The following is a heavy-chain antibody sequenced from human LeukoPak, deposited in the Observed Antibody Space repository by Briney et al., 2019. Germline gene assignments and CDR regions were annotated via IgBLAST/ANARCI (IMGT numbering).Heavy chain of an antibody. J-gene: IGHJ3*02. Sequence: GGSLRLSCAASGFTFSSYAMSWVRQAPGKGLEWVSAISGSGGSTYYADSVKGRFTISRDNSKNTLYLQKNSLRAEDTAVYYCAKSAYDSSGYYFLADAFDIWGQGTMVTVSS. CDR1: GFTFSSYA. CDR2: ISGSGGST. CDR3: AKSAYDSSGYYFLADAFDI. V-gene: IGHV3-23*01. D-gene: IGHD3-22*01.